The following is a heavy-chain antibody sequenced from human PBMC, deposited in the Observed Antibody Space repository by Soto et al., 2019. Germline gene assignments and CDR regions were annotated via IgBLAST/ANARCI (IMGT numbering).Heavy chain of an antibody. CDR3: VGGQYYFDY. J-gene: IGHJ4*02. Sequence: QVQLVESGGGVVQPGRSLRLSCAASGFPFTTYGMHWVREGPGKGLEWVAVISYDGTNKYYADSVKGRFTISRDNSMNTLYLPINSLRPEDRALYYCVGGQYYFDYRGQGTLVTVSS. CDR2: ISYDGTNK. CDR1: GFPFTTYG. V-gene: IGHV3-30*03. D-gene: IGHD3-10*01.